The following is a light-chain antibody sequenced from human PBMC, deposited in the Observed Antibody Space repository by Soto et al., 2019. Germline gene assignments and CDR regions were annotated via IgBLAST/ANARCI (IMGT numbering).Light chain of an antibody. V-gene: IGKV1-39*01. CDR2: GAS. CDR3: QQSHSPPRT. J-gene: IGKJ1*01. Sequence: DIPMTQSPSSLSASVGDRVTITCRANQSINYYLNWYQQTPGRAPKLLIFGASSLQSGVPSRFSGSRSGTDFTLTISRLHPEDFATYYCQQSHSPPRTFGQGTKVEIK. CDR1: QSINYY.